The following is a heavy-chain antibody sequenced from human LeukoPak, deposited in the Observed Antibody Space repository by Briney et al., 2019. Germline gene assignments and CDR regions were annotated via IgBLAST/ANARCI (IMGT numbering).Heavy chain of an antibody. V-gene: IGHV3-48*03. D-gene: IGHD5-24*01. CDR2: IYTSGITM. CDR1: RFSSSNVE. J-gene: IGHJ4*02. Sequence: GGCLRLSCAASRFSSSNVEMSWGRHAPRGGLGWVSYIYTSGITMFYAASVKGRFTISRHNAKNSLYLQMDSLRADDTAIYYCAREVRERYLQFFDYWGQGILVTVSS. CDR3: AREVRERYLQFFDY.